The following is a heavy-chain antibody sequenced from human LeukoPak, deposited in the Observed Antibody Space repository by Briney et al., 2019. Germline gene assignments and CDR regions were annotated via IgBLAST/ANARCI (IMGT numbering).Heavy chain of an antibody. V-gene: IGHV3-7*01. CDR3: AKWELYSGFYYIDY. Sequence: GGSLRLSCAASGFTFSSYWMTWVRRGPGKGLEWVANIKPDGSLIYYVDSVKGRFTISRDNAKNSLYLQMNSLRAEDTAVYYCAKWELYSGFYYIDYWGQGTLATVSS. CDR2: IKPDGSLI. D-gene: IGHD1-26*01. J-gene: IGHJ4*02. CDR1: GFTFSSYW.